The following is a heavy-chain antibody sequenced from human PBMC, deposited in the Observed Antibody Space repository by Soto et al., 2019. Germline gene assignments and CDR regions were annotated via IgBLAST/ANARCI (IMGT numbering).Heavy chain of an antibody. V-gene: IGHV3-11*01. J-gene: IGHJ3*02. D-gene: IGHD1-26*01. CDR2: ISSSGGII. CDR1: GVTFSDYY. CDR3: TRALGGHGPGDI. Sequence: GGSLRLSCASSGVTFSDYYMSWIRQAPGKGLEWVSYISSSGGIIYYADSVKGRFTISRDNAKNSLYLQMNSLRAEDTAVYYCTRALGGHGPGDIWGQGTMVTVSS.